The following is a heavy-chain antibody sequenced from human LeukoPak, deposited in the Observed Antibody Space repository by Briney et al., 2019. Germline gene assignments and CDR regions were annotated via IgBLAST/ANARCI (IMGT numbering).Heavy chain of an antibody. V-gene: IGHV3-74*01. D-gene: IGHD1-14*01. CDR2: INPDGSST. Sequence: GGSLRLSCAASGFPFSRYWMYWVRQAPGKGLVWVSRINPDGSSTSYADSVKGRFTISRDNAKNTLYLQINSLRAEDTAVYYCALLITFDAFDLWGQGTTVTVSS. J-gene: IGHJ3*01. CDR3: ALLITFDAFDL. CDR1: GFPFSRYW.